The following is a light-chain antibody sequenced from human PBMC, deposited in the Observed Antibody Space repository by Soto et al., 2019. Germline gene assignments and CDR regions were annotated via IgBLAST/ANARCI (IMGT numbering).Light chain of an antibody. CDR3: SAWDESPNVPV. J-gene: IGLJ2*01. V-gene: IGLV1-44*01. Sequence: QLVLTQPPSASGTPGQRVTISCSGSNSNIGRNTVNWYQPLPGAAPNLLIYSNNERPSGVPDRFSGSKSGTSASLAISGLQSEYEDDYYCSAWDESPNVPVFGGGTKVTVL. CDR2: SNN. CDR1: NSNIGRNT.